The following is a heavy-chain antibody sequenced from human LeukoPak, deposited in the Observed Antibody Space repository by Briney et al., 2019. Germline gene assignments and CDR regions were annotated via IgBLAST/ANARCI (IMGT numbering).Heavy chain of an antibody. J-gene: IGHJ4*02. Sequence: PSETLSLTCTVSGGSISSYYWRWIRQPPGKGLEWIGYIYYSGSTNYNPSLKSRVTISVDRSKNQFSLKLNSVTAADTAVYYCARVEDCSSTSCYSTYYFDYWGQGTLVTVSS. CDR3: ARVEDCSSTSCYSTYYFDY. CDR1: GGSISSYY. CDR2: IYYSGST. V-gene: IGHV4-59*12. D-gene: IGHD2-2*01.